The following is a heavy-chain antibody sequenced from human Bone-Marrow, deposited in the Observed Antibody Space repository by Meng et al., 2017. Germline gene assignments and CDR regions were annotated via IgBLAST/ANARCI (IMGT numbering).Heavy chain of an antibody. CDR2: IYHDGST. J-gene: IGHJ5*02. Sequence: QVQPQESGPGIVKPSGTLSLTCAVSGASIRSSHWWGWVRPPPGKGLEWIGEIYHDGSTNYTPSLKRRVTISVDKSKNQFSLKLSSVTAADTAVYYCARAAYDIWSGYAPWGQGSLVTAPQ. V-gene: IGHV4-4*02. CDR3: ARAAYDIWSGYAP. D-gene: IGHD3-3*01. CDR1: GASIRSSHW.